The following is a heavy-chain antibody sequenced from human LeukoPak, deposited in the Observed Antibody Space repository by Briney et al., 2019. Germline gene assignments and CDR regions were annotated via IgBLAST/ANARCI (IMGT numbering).Heavy chain of an antibody. CDR2: ITPIDENT. CDR3: ARERAPANGPRYGFDI. CDR1: GDTFTIYY. D-gene: IGHD1-26*01. J-gene: IGHJ3*02. V-gene: IGHV1-46*04. Sequence: ASVRISCKASGDTFTIYYIHWVPHAPGQGLEWLGLITPIDENTVYEQDLQGRVTMTRDTSSRTVYIAVKSQRSDDTAVYYCARERAPANGPRYGFDICGQGTLVTVSS.